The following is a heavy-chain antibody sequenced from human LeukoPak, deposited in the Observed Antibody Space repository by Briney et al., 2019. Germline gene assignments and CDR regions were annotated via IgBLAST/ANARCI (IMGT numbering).Heavy chain of an antibody. J-gene: IGHJ4*02. Sequence: PGGSLRLSCAASGFTFSSYGMSWVRQAPGKGLEWVSAISGSGGSTYYADSVKGRFTISRDNSKNTLYLQMNSLRTEDTAVYYCAKDVDYTFDYWGQGTLVTVSS. CDR2: ISGSGGST. D-gene: IGHD3-16*01. CDR3: AKDVDYTFDY. CDR1: GFTFSSYG. V-gene: IGHV3-23*01.